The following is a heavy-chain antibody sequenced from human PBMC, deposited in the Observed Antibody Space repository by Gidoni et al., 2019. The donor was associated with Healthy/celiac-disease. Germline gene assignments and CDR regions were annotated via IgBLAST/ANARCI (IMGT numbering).Heavy chain of an antibody. CDR3: ARGHSAWHVIDY. J-gene: IGHJ4*02. V-gene: IGHV4-61*02. CDR1: GGSISSGSYY. Sequence: QVQLQESGPGLVTPSHTLSLTCTVSGGSISSGSYYWSWIRQPAGKGLEWIGRIYTTGSTNYNPSRKSRFTMSVDTSKNQFSLKLSSVTAADTAVYYCARGHSAWHVIDYWGQGTLVTVSS. D-gene: IGHD6-19*01. CDR2: IYTTGST.